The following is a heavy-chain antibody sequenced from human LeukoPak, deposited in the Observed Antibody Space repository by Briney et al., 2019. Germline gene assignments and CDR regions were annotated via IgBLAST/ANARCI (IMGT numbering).Heavy chain of an antibody. CDR1: DYSISSGDYY. J-gene: IGHJ3*02. CDR2: IFHSGNT. Sequence: SETLSLTCTVSDYSISSGDYYWGWIRQPPGKGLEWIGSIFHSGNTYYNPSLKSRVTISVDTSKNQFSLRMSSVTAADTAVYYCARETIDITIIEVVRMGDAFDIWGQGTMVAVSS. CDR3: ARETIDITIIEVVRMGDAFDI. V-gene: IGHV4-38-2*02. D-gene: IGHD3-22*01.